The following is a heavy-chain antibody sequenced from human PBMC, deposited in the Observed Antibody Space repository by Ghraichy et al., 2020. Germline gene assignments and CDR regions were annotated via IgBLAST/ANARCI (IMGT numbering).Heavy chain of an antibody. Sequence: GGSLRLSCAASGFTFSSYAMSWVRQAPGKGLEWVSATSGSGGSTYYTDSVKGRFTIFRDNTKNTLYLQMNSLRAEDTAVYYCAKARNLGQSSGWHVFDYWGQGTLVTVSS. V-gene: IGHV3-23*01. CDR2: TSGSGGST. D-gene: IGHD6-19*01. CDR3: AKARNLGQSSGWHVFDY. CDR1: GFTFSSYA. J-gene: IGHJ4*02.